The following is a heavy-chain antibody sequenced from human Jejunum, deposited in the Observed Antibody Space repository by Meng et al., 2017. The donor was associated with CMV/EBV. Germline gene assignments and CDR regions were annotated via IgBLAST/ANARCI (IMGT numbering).Heavy chain of an antibody. J-gene: IGHJ4*02. CDR2: ITPSGSNT. CDR1: GFTFRSYA. V-gene: IGHV3-23*01. Sequence: GFTFRSYAMSWVRQAPGKGLEWVSGITPSGSNTYYANSVKGRFTISRDNSKNTLYLQMNSLRTEDTAVYTCANFYDSSGYPTFDFWGQGTLVTVSS. D-gene: IGHD3-22*01. CDR3: ANFYDSSGYPTFDF.